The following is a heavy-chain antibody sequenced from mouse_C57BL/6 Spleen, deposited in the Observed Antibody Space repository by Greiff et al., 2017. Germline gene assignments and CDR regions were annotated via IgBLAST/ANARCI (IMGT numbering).Heavy chain of an antibody. CDR3: ARKEGYYGSSDGY. V-gene: IGHV1-55*01. CDR1: GYTFTSYW. J-gene: IGHJ2*01. CDR2: IYPGSGST. Sequence: QVQLQQPGAELVKPGASVKMSCKASGYTFTSYWITWVKQRPGQGLEWIGDIYPGSGSTNYNEKFKSKGTLTVDTSSSTAYMQLSSLTSEDSAVYYCARKEGYYGSSDGYWGKGTTLTVSS. D-gene: IGHD1-1*01.